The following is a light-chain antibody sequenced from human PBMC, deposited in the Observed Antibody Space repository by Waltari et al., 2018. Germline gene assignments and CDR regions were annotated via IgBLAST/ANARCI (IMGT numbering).Light chain of an antibody. CDR2: YDD. V-gene: IGLV3-21*01. CDR1: NIEKKS. CDR3: QVWDSDAGQPL. J-gene: IGLJ2*01. Sequence: TQSPSVSVTAGQTASVSCGGYNIEKKSVHWYQQKPGQAPMLVITYDDDRPPGIPQRCSGSNSGNAAILTISRVEAGDEADYYCQVWDSDAGQPLFGGGTKLTV.